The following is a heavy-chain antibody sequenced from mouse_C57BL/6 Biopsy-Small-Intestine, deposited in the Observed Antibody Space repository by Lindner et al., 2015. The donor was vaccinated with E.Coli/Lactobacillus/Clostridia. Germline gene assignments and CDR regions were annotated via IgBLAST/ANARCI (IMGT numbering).Heavy chain of an antibody. D-gene: IGHD2-2*01. J-gene: IGHJ4*01. CDR3: ARRMVTTDYYAMDY. Sequence: VQLQESGPELVKPGASVKISCKASGYSFSSSWMNWVKQRPGKGLEWIGQIYPGDGDTNYNGKFKGKATLTVEKSSSTVYLELSRLTSDDSAVYYCARRMVTTDYYAMDYWGQGTSVTVSS. V-gene: IGHV1-80*01. CDR2: IYPGDGDT. CDR1: GYSFSSSW.